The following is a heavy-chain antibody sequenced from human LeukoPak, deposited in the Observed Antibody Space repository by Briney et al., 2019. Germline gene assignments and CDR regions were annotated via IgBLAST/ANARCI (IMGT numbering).Heavy chain of an antibody. CDR1: GFTFRSYG. CDR3: AKESKETTRYYFDS. J-gene: IGHJ4*02. V-gene: IGHV3-30*18. Sequence: PGKSLRLSCAASGFTFRSYGMHWVRQAPGKGLEWVAAISYDGSNKYYVDSVKGRFTISRDSSKNTLYLQMNSLRAEDTAVYYCAKESKETTRYYFDSWGQGTLVTVSS. CDR2: ISYDGSNK. D-gene: IGHD4-11*01.